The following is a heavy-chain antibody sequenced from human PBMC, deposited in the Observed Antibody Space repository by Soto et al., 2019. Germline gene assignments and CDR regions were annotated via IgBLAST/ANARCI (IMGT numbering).Heavy chain of an antibody. CDR2: IHSDGSST. J-gene: IGHJ3*01. CDR1: GFTFNYYW. Sequence: EVQLVESEGGLVQRGGSLRLSCAASGFTFNYYWMHWVRQAPGQGLVWVSHIHSDGSSTTYADSVKGRFTISRDNAKNTLYLQMNSLSAEDTAVYDWARGDKGGFDLWGQGTTVTVSS. CDR3: ARGDKGGFDL. V-gene: IGHV3-74*01. D-gene: IGHD2-21*02.